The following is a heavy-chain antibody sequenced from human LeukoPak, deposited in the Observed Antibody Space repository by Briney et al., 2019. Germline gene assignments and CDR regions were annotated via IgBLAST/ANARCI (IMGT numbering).Heavy chain of an antibody. D-gene: IGHD4-23*01. CDR1: GFTFSNFP. CDR3: AKTSGGNY. J-gene: IGHJ4*02. Sequence: GGSLRLSCAASGFTFSNFPMTWVRRAPGKGLESFSSISGSGGDTYYTDSVKGRFTISRDNSKNTLYLQMNSLKVEDTAVYYCAKTSGGNYWGQGTLITVSS. CDR2: ISGSGGDT. V-gene: IGHV3-23*01.